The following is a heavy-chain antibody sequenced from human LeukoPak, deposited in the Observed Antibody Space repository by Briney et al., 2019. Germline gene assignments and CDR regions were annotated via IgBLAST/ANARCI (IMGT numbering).Heavy chain of an antibody. D-gene: IGHD2-15*01. CDR3: AKDLGYSGY. J-gene: IGHJ4*02. V-gene: IGHV3-9*01. Sequence: GGSLRLSCAASGFTFDDYAMHWVRQAPGEGLEWVSGISWNSGSIGYADSVKGRFTISRDNAKNSLYLQMNSLRAEDTALYYCAKDLGYSGYWGQGTLVTVSS. CDR2: ISWNSGSI. CDR1: GFTFDDYA.